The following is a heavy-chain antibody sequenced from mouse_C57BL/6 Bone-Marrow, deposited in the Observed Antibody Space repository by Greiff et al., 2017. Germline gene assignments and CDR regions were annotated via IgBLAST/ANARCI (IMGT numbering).Heavy chain of an antibody. D-gene: IGHD2-4*01. V-gene: IGHV1-72*01. CDR1: GYTFTSYW. CDR2: FDPISGGT. CDR3: ARSGDYDY. Sequence: VQLQQPGAEPVTPGASVKLSRKASGYTFTSYWMPWATQRPRRGLVWIGRFDPISGGTKYNEKFNRQATLTVDKPSSTAYRQLSSLTSEDSAVYYCARSGDYDYWGQGTTRTVSS. J-gene: IGHJ2*01.